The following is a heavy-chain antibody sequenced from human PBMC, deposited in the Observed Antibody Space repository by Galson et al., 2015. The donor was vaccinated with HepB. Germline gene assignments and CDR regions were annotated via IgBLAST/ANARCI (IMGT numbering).Heavy chain of an antibody. CDR3: ARDGPGSSSWYGVYYYGMDV. CDR2: IYYSGST. J-gene: IGHJ6*02. CDR1: GGSISSYY. D-gene: IGHD6-13*01. V-gene: IGHV4-59*01. Sequence: TLSLTCTVSGGSISSYYWSWIRQPPGKGLEWIGYIYYSGSTNYNPSLKSRVTISVDTSKNQFSLKLSSVTAADTAVYYCARDGPGSSSWYGVYYYGMDVWGQGTTVTVSS.